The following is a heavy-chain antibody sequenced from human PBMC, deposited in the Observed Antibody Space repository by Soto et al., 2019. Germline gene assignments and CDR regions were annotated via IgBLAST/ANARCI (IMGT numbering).Heavy chain of an antibody. J-gene: IGHJ5*02. D-gene: IGHD3-3*01. CDR1: GGSISSGRYY. CDR2: IYYSGST. CDR3: ARERNDFSSVAGWFDP. Sequence: QVQLQESGPGLVKPSQTLSLTCTVSGGSISSGRYYWSWIRQHPGKGLEWIGYIYYSGSTYYNPSLKSQVTISKDTSKNQFSLRLSSVTAADTAVYYCARERNDFSSVAGWFDPWGQGILVTVSS. V-gene: IGHV4-31*01.